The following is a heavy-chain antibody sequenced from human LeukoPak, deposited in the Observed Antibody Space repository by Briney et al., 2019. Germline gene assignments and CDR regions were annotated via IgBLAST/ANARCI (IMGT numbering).Heavy chain of an antibody. Sequence: PGGSLRLSCAASGFTLSAYRMNWVRQAPGKGLEWVSSISTSSRYIYYADSVKGRFTISRDNAKNSLYLQMNSLRAEDTAEYYCARDGSYGDYNLWGQGTLVTVSS. D-gene: IGHD4-17*01. V-gene: IGHV3-21*01. J-gene: IGHJ4*02. CDR1: GFTLSAYR. CDR2: ISTSSRYI. CDR3: ARDGSYGDYNL.